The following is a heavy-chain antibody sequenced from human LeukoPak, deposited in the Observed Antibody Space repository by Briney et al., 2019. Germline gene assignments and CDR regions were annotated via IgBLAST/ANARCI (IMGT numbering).Heavy chain of an antibody. D-gene: IGHD3-10*01. Sequence: SETLSLTCAVYGGSFSGYYWSWIRQPPGKGLEWIGEINHSGSTNYNPSLKSRVTISVDTSKNQFSLKLSSVTAADTAVYYCARATEGYYGSGSYYKGANWFDPWGQGTLVTVSS. J-gene: IGHJ5*02. CDR1: GGSFSGYY. V-gene: IGHV4-34*01. CDR2: INHSGST. CDR3: ARATEGYYGSGSYYKGANWFDP.